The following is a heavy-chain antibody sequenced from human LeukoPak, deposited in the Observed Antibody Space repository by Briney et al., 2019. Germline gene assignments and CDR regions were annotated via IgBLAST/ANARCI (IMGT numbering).Heavy chain of an antibody. CDR2: INHSGST. V-gene: IGHV4-34*01. J-gene: IGHJ4*02. CDR3: ARKRGFDY. Sequence: SETLPLTCAVYGGSFSGYYWSWIRQPPGKGLEWIGEINHSGSTNYNPSLKSRVTISVDTSKNQFSLKLSSVTAADTAVYYCARKRGFDYWGQGTLVTVSS. CDR1: GGSFSGYY.